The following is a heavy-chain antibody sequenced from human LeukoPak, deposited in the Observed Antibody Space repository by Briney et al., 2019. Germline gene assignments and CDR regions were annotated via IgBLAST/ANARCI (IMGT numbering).Heavy chain of an antibody. D-gene: IGHD3-10*01. V-gene: IGHV5-51*01. J-gene: IGHJ3*02. CDR2: IYPGDSDT. Sequence: GESLKISCKGSGYSFTTYWIGWVRQMPGKGLEWMGIIYPGDSDTRYSPPFQGQVTISADKSVTTAYLQWSSLKASDTAMYYCALGAVRGLHAFDIWGQGTVVTVSS. CDR1: GYSFTTYW. CDR3: ALGAVRGLHAFDI.